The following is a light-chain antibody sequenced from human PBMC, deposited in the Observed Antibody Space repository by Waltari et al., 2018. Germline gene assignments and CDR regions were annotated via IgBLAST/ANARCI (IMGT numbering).Light chain of an antibody. J-gene: IGLJ2*01. V-gene: IGLV2-14*01. CDR1: SSDVGGYNY. CDR3: SSYTSSSTLV. CDR2: EVS. Sequence: QSALTQPASVSGSPGQSITISCTGTSSDVGGYNYVSWYQQHPGKAPKLRIYEVSNRPYGVSNRFSGSKSGNTASLTISGLQAEDEADYYCSSYTSSSTLVFGGGTKLTVL.